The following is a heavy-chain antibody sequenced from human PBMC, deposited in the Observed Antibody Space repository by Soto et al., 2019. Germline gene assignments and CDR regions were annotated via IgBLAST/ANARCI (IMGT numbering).Heavy chain of an antibody. Sequence: SLRLSCAASGFTFSSYSMNWVRQAPGKGLEWVSSISSSSSYIYYADSVKGRFTISRDNAKNSLHLQMNSLRAEDTAVYYCARDSKSSGWYEGYYYYGMDVWGQGTTVTVSS. D-gene: IGHD6-19*01. V-gene: IGHV3-21*01. J-gene: IGHJ6*02. CDR1: GFTFSSYS. CDR3: ARDSKSSGWYEGYYYYGMDV. CDR2: ISSSSSYI.